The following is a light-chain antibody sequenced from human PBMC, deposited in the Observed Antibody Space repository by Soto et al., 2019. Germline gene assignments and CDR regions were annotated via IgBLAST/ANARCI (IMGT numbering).Light chain of an antibody. J-gene: IGLJ2*01. CDR3: CSYAGSYGFKV. Sequence: QSALTQPRSVSGSPGQSVTISCTGTSSDVGGYNYVSWYQQHPGKAPKLTIYDVSKRPSGVPDRFSGSKSGNTASLTISGLQAEDEADYYCCSYAGSYGFKVFGGGTKLTVL. CDR2: DVS. CDR1: SSDVGGYNY. V-gene: IGLV2-11*01.